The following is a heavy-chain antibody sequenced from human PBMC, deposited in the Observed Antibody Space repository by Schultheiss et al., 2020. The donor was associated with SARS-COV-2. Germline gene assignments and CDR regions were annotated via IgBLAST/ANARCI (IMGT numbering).Heavy chain of an antibody. V-gene: IGHV3-21*01. CDR2: ISSSSSYI. D-gene: IGHD4-17*01. J-gene: IGHJ3*02. CDR1: GFTVSSNY. CDR3: ARVLYGDYEGAFDI. Sequence: GGSLRLSCAASGFTVSSNYMSWIRQAPGKGLEWVSSISSSSSYIYYADSVKGRFTISRDNAKSSLYLQMNSLRAEDTAVYYCARVLYGDYEGAFDIWGQGTMVTVSS.